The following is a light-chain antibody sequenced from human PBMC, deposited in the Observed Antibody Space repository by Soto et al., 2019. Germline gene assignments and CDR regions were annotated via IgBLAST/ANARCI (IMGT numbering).Light chain of an antibody. Sequence: EIVLTQSPATLSLSPGERATLSCRASQSINRHLAWYQQKPGQAPKLLIYGASSGATGIPDRFSGSGSGTDFTLTISRLEPEDFAVYYCQQYGSSPRTFGQGTKVEIK. CDR3: QQYGSSPRT. CDR2: GAS. J-gene: IGKJ1*01. CDR1: QSINRH. V-gene: IGKV3-20*01.